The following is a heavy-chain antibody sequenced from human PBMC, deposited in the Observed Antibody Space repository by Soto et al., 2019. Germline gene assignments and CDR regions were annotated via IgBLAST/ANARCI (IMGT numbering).Heavy chain of an antibody. J-gene: IGHJ4*02. CDR3: TRGRYGDY. V-gene: IGHV1-18*01. CDR1: GYTFTSYG. Sequence: QVHLVQSGAEVKKPGASVKVSCKGSGYTFTSYGITWVRQAPGQGLEWMGWISAHNGNTDYAQKLQGRVTVTRDTSTSTAYMELRSLRSDDTAVYYCTRGRYGDYWGQGALVTVSS. CDR2: ISAHNGNT. D-gene: IGHD1-1*01.